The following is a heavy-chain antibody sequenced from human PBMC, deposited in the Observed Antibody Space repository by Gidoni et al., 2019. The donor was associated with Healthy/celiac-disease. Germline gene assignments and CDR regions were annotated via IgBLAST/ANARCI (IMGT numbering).Heavy chain of an antibody. J-gene: IGHJ6*02. CDR2: IISSISTI. D-gene: IGHD6-13*01. V-gene: IGHV3-48*02. Sequence: EVQMVESGGGLVQPGGSLRLACAATGITLGSYSMNWVRQAPGKGLEWVSYIISSISTIYYADSVKGRFTISSDNAKNSLYLQMNSLRDEDTAVYYCARDWALYSSSSFYGIDVWVQGTTVTVSS. CDR1: GITLGSYS. CDR3: ARDWALYSSSSFYGIDV.